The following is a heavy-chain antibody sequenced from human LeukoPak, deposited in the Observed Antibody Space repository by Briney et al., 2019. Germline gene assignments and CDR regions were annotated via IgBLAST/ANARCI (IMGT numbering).Heavy chain of an antibody. CDR2: ISSSSFKI. J-gene: IGHJ6*03. Sequence: GGSLRLSCAASEFTFVRYAMNGVRQAPGKELEWVSYISSSSFKIGYADSVKGRFTISRDNSKNSLYLQMDSLRVEDTAVYYCVRDPSYGSSWYYYMDVWGKGTTVTVSS. D-gene: IGHD6-13*01. V-gene: IGHV3-48*04. CDR3: VRDPSYGSSWYYYMDV. CDR1: EFTFVRYA.